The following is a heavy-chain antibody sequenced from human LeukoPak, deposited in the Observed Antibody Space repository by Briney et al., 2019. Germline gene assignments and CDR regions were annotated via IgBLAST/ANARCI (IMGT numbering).Heavy chain of an antibody. D-gene: IGHD6-19*01. V-gene: IGHV1-2*02. J-gene: IGHJ4*02. CDR3: ARERSSSGWKIRQYYLDH. CDR2: INPNSGGT. CDR1: GYTFTGYY. Sequence: ASVKVSCKASGYTFTGYYMHWVRQAPGQGLEWMGWINPNSGGTNYAQKFQGRVTMTRDTSISTAYMELSRLRSDDTAVYYCARERSSSGWKIRQYYLDHWGQGTLVTVSS.